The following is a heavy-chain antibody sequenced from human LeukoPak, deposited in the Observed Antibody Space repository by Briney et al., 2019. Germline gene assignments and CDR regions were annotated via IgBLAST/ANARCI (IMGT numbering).Heavy chain of an antibody. CDR1: GYSFTSYW. Sequence: GESLKISCKGSGYSFTSYWIGWVRQMPGKGLEWMGIIYPGDSDTRYSPSFQGQVTISAGKSISTAYLQWSSLKASDTAMYYCARQKPPAWELPDYWGQGTLVTVSS. V-gene: IGHV5-51*01. CDR3: ARQKPPAWELPDY. J-gene: IGHJ4*02. CDR2: IYPGDSDT. D-gene: IGHD1-26*01.